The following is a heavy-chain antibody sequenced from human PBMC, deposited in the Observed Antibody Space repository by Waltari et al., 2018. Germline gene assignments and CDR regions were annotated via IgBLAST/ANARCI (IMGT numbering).Heavy chain of an antibody. Sequence: QLRRSGPGLVKPSETLSLRCSVSGGSMISSSYFWAWIRKPPGKGLEWLGSILYSGTTYQNPSLKSRVAMSIDTSNNHFSLRMTSMTAADTAMYYCARHEDDVSTGHFTWFDSWGQGTLVIVSS. CDR1: GGSMISSSYF. V-gene: IGHV4-39*01. J-gene: IGHJ5*01. CDR2: ILYSGTT. D-gene: IGHD3-9*01. CDR3: ARHEDDVSTGHFTWFDS.